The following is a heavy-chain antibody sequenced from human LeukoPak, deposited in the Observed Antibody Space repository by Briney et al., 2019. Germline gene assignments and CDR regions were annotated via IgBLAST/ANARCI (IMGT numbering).Heavy chain of an antibody. V-gene: IGHV3-30*02. J-gene: IGHJ4*02. Sequence: PGGSLRLSCAASGFTFSSYGMHWVRQAPDKGLEWVTFIPDDGSNKYYADSVRGRFTVSRDNSKNTLYLQMNSLRAEDTAVYYCAKDSGHDFVDFDYWGQGTLVTVSS. CDR3: AKDSGHDFVDFDY. D-gene: IGHD5-12*01. CDR1: GFTFSSYG. CDR2: IPDDGSNK.